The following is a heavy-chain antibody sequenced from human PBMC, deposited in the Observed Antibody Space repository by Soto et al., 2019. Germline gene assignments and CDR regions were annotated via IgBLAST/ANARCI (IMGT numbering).Heavy chain of an antibody. CDR3: ARAIVVPAAMSYWFDP. CDR2: IWYDGSNK. J-gene: IGHJ5*02. D-gene: IGHD2-2*01. CDR1: GFTFSSYG. Sequence: QVQLVESGGGVVQPGRSLRLSCAASGFTFSSYGMHWVRQAPGKGLEWVAVIWYDGSNKYYADSVKGRFTISRDNSKNTLYLQMNSLRAEDTAVYYCARAIVVPAAMSYWFDPWGQGTLVTVSS. V-gene: IGHV3-33*01.